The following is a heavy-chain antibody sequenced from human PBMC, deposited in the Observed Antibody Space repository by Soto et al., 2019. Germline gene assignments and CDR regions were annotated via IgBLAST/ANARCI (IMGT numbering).Heavy chain of an antibody. CDR3: ARQQVEDIPVIY. CDR2: IYYSGST. D-gene: IGHD2-21*01. J-gene: IGHJ4*02. V-gene: IGHV4-39*01. CDR1: GGSISSSSYY. Sequence: SETLSLTCTVSGGSISSSSYYWGWIRQPPGKGLEWIGSIYYSGSTYYNPSLKSRVTISVDTSKNQFSLKLSSVTAADTAVYYCARQQVEDIPVIYWGQGTLVTVSS.